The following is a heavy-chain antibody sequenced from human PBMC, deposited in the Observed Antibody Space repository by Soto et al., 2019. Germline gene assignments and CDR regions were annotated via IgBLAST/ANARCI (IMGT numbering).Heavy chain of an antibody. D-gene: IGHD3-16*01. J-gene: IGHJ6*02. Sequence: QVQLVQSGAEEKKPGASVKVSCKASGYTFTSYAMHWVRQAPGQRLEWMGWINAGNGNTKHSQKFQARVTITRDTSACTAYMELSSLSSDATAVYYCATDCYGYIYYYGMVFWFQGTTHTVAS. CDR1: GYTFTSYA. CDR2: INAGNGNT. V-gene: IGHV1-3*05. CDR3: ATDCYGYIYYYGMVF.